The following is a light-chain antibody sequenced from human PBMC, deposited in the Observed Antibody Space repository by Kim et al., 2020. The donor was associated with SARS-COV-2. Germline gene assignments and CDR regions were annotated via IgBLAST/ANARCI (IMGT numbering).Light chain of an antibody. V-gene: IGLV3-19*01. J-gene: IGLJ3*02. Sequence: SSELTQDPAVSVALGQTVRITCQGDSLRSCFASWFQQKPGQAPVLVIYGKNNRPSGIPDRFSGSSSGNTASLTITGAQAEDEADYYCYSRDTSGNHWVFGGGTQLTVL. CDR1: SLRSCF. CDR3: YSRDTSGNHWV. CDR2: GKN.